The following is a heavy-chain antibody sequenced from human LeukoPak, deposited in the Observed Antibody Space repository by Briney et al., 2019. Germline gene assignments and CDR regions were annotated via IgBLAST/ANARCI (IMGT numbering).Heavy chain of an antibody. V-gene: IGHV1-2*06. CDR2: INPNSGGT. J-gene: IGHJ4*02. D-gene: IGHD4-17*01. Sequence: ASVKVSCKASGYTFTSYYMHWVRQAPGQGLEWMGRINPNSGGTNYAQKFQGRVTMTRDTSINTAYMELSRLRSDDTAVYYCAAGTAYGDYTFDYWGQGTLVTVSS. CDR3: AAGTAYGDYTFDY. CDR1: GYTFTSYY.